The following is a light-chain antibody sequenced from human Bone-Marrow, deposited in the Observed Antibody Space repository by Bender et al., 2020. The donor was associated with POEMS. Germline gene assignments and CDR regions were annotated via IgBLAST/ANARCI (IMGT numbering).Light chain of an antibody. V-gene: IGLV3-1*01. CDR2: QDT. CDR3: RTWDTSTSVV. J-gene: IGLJ2*01. Sequence: SSELTQPPSVSVSPGQTASISCSGDKLEDKFTYWYQQKPGQSPVLVIYQDTNRPSGIPERFFGSNSGNTATLTIYRTQAMDEADYYCRTWDTSTSVVFGGGTKLTVL. CDR1: KLEDKF.